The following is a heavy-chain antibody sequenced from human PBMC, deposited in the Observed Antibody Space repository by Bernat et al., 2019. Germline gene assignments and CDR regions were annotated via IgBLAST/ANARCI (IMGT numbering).Heavy chain of an antibody. V-gene: IGHV3-74*01. CDR3: ARPYYTDDNHYNEAVAW. CDR1: GFTFSSTW. Sequence: EVQLVESGGGLVQPGGSLRLSCTASGFTFSSTWMHWVRQAPGKGLVWVSRISPDGSDTTYADSVKGRFTVSRDNSKNTLYLQMNSLGAGDTAVDYCARPYYTDDNHYNEAVAWWGQGTLVAVSS. D-gene: IGHD3-3*01. J-gene: IGHJ4*02. CDR2: ISPDGSDT.